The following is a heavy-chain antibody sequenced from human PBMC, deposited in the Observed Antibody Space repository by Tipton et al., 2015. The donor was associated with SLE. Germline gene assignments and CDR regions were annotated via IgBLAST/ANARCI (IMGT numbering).Heavy chain of an antibody. J-gene: IGHJ4*02. CDR1: GYSISSGYY. V-gene: IGHV4-38-2*01. D-gene: IGHD3-10*01. CDR3: AGDSGSNDY. CDR2: IYHSGST. Sequence: LRLSCAVSGYSISSGYYWGWIRQPPGKGLEWIGSIYHSGSTYYNPSLKSRVTISVDTSKNQFSLKLSSVTAADTAVYYCAGDSGSNDYWGQGTLVTVSS.